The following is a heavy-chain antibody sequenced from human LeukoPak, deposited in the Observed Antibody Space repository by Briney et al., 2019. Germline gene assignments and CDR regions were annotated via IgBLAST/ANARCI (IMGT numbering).Heavy chain of an antibody. CDR2: INHSGST. D-gene: IGHD5-18*01. CDR1: GGSFSGYY. J-gene: IGHJ4*02. CDR3: ARGRSDGYRYFDY. Sequence: SETLSLTCAVYGGSFSGYYWSWIRQPPGKGLEWIGEINHSGSTNYNPSLKSRVTISVDTSKNQFSLKLSSVTAADTAVYYCARGRSDGYRYFDYWGQGTLVTVSS. V-gene: IGHV4-34*01.